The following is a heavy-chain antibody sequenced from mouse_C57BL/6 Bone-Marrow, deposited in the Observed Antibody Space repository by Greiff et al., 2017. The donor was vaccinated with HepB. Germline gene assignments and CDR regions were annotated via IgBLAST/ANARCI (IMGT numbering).Heavy chain of an antibody. CDR2: IRLKSENYAT. Sequence: DVQLVESGGGLVQPGGSMKLSCVASGFTFSNYWMNWVRQSPEKGLEWVAQIRLKSENYATHYTESVKGRFTIARDDSKSSVYLQMNNLRAEDTGIYYGTWLLRAMDYWGQGTSVTVSS. D-gene: IGHD2-3*01. J-gene: IGHJ4*01. CDR1: GFTFSNYW. CDR3: TWLLRAMDY. V-gene: IGHV6-3*01.